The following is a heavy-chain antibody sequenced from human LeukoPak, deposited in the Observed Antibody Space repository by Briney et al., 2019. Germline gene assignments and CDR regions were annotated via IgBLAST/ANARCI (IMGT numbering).Heavy chain of an antibody. J-gene: IGHJ3*02. D-gene: IGHD6-19*01. Sequence: PGGSLRLSCAASGFTFDDYAMHWVRQAPGKGLEWVSGISWNSGSIGYADSVKGRFTISRDNAKNSLYLQMNSLRAEDTALYYCAKDVRGYSSGWYVDAFDIWGQGTMVTVSS. CDR3: AKDVRGYSSGWYVDAFDI. CDR1: GFTFDDYA. V-gene: IGHV3-9*01. CDR2: ISWNSGSI.